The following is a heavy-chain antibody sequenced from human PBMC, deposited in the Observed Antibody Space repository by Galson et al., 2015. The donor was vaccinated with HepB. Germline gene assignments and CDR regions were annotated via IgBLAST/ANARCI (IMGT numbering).Heavy chain of an antibody. CDR2: IYSGGST. D-gene: IGHD6-19*01. CDR3: ASTSYSSGEGDY. V-gene: IGHV3-66*01. CDR1: GFTVSSNY. J-gene: IGHJ4*02. Sequence: SLRLSCAASGFTVSSNYMSWVRQAPGKGLEWVSVIYSGGSTYYADSVKGRFTTSRDNSKNTLYLQMNSLRAEDTAVYYCASTSYSSGEGDYWGQGTLVTVSS.